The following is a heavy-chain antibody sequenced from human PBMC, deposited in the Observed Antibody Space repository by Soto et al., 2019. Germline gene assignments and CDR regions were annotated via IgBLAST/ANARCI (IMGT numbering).Heavy chain of an antibody. CDR3: ARERWELLSLADY. J-gene: IGHJ4*02. D-gene: IGHD1-26*01. CDR1: GYPFTSYA. CDR2: INAGNGNT. Sequence: ASAKVSCKASGYPFTSYAMHWVRQAPGQRLEWMGWINAGNGNTKYSQKFTGRVTITRDTSASTAYMELSSLRSEDTAVYYCARERWELLSLADYWGQGTLVTV. V-gene: IGHV1-3*01.